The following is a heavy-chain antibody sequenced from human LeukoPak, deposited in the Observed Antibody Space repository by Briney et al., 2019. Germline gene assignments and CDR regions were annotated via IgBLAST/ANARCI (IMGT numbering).Heavy chain of an antibody. Sequence: ASVKVSCKPSGYTFTNYFIHWVRQAPGQGLEWMGMINPSDGSTDYAQKFQGRVTMTRDTSTTTVYMGMNSLRSEDTAIYYCARDGGCSSGGYCRRNYFDYWGQGTLVTVSS. CDR1: GYTFTNYF. J-gene: IGHJ4*02. V-gene: IGHV1-46*01. CDR2: INPSDGST. CDR3: ARDGGCSSGGYCRRNYFDY. D-gene: IGHD2-15*01.